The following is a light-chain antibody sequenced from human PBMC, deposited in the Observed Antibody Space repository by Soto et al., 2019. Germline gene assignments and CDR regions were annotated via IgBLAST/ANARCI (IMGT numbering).Light chain of an antibody. V-gene: IGLV2-8*01. Sequence: QSVLTQPPSASGSPGQSVTISCTGTSSDVGACNYVSWYQQHAGKAPKLVIYEVTKRPSGVPDRFSGSKSANTASLTVSGLQAEDEADYYCSSFASSNTLVFGGGTQLTVL. CDR1: SSDVGACNY. J-gene: IGLJ3*02. CDR2: EVT. CDR3: SSFASSNTLV.